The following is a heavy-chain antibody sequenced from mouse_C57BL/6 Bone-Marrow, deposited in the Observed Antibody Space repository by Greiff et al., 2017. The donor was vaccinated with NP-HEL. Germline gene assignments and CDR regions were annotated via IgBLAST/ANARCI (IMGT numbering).Heavy chain of an antibody. CDR3: ARVGVLYYDYDVDYFDY. V-gene: IGHV1-52*01. D-gene: IGHD2-4*01. J-gene: IGHJ2*01. CDR2: IDPSDSET. CDR1: GYTFTSYW. Sequence: QVQLQQPGAELVRPGSSVKLSCKASGYTFTSYWMHWVKQRPIQGLEWIGNIDPSDSETHYNQQFKDKATLTVDKSSSTAYMQLSSLTSEDSAVYYCARVGVLYYDYDVDYFDYWGQGTTLTVSS.